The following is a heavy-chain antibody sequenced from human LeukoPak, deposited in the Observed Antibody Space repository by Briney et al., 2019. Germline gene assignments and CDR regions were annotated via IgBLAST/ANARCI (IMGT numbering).Heavy chain of an antibody. D-gene: IGHD1-26*01. CDR3: ARDPSSANAFDI. CDR2: IYYSGST. CDR1: GGSISSYY. J-gene: IGHJ3*02. Sequence: PSETLSLTCTVSGGSISSYYWSWIRQPPGKGLEWIGYIYYSGSTNYNPSLKSRVTISVDTSKNQFSLNLNFVTAADTAAYYCARDPSSANAFDIWGQGTLVTVSS. V-gene: IGHV4-59*01.